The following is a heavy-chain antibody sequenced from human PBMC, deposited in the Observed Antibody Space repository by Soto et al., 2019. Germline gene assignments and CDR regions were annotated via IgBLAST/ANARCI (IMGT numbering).Heavy chain of an antibody. D-gene: IGHD3-16*01. CDR2: INTYNGNT. Sequence: QVQLVQSGAEVKNPGASVKVYCKASGYTFTRYGIGWARQAPGQGLEWMGWINTYNGNTNYTQKVQGRLTLTTDTYTSTDYMEQRSLRSNDTAIYYCSMVDVYVTPSPQDVWGQGTTVIVSS. V-gene: IGHV1-18*01. J-gene: IGHJ6*02. CDR3: SMVDVYVTPSPQDV. CDR1: GYTFTRYG.